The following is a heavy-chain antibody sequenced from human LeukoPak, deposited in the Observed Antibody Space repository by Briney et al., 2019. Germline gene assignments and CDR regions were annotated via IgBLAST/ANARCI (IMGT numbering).Heavy chain of an antibody. J-gene: IGHJ4*02. V-gene: IGHV4-34*01. CDR3: ARVVPAATHFDY. CDR1: GGSFSGYY. Sequence: PSETLSLTCAVYGGSFSGYYWSWIRQPPGKGLEWIGSIYYSGSTYYNPSLKSRVTISVDTSKNQFSLKLSSVTAADTAVYYCARVVPAATHFDYWGQGTLVTVSS. D-gene: IGHD2-2*01. CDR2: IYYSGST.